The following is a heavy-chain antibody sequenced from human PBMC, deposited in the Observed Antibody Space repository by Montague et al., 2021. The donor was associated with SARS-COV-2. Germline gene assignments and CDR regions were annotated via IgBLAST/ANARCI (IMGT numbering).Heavy chain of an antibody. D-gene: IGHD3-10*01. V-gene: IGHV4-59*01. CDR3: ARDVRYYYDQ. Sequence: SETLSLTCSVSGGSMSSYHWVWIRQPPGKGLEWIGYVSYRGSTNXXLSLKSGVTISLDTSENRFSLRVTSVTAADTAVYYCARDVRYYYDQWGQGILVTVSS. CDR2: VSYRGST. J-gene: IGHJ4*02. CDR1: GGSMSSYH.